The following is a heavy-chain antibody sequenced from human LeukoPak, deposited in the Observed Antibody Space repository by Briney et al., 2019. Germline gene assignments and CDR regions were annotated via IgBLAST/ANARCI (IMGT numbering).Heavy chain of an antibody. V-gene: IGHV4-31*03. CDR2: IYYSGST. J-gene: IGHJ5*02. CDR3: ARVMSYDFWSGYFNWFDP. Sequence: SETLSLTCTVSGGSISSGGYYWSWIRQHPGKGLEWIVYIYYSGSTYYNPSLKSRVTISVDTSKNQFSLKLSSVTAADTAVYYCARVMSYDFWSGYFNWFDPWGQGTLVTVSS. CDR1: GGSISSGGYY. D-gene: IGHD3-3*01.